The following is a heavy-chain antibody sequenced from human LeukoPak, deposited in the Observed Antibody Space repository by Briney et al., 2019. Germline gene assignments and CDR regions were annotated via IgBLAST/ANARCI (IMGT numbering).Heavy chain of an antibody. J-gene: IGHJ4*02. V-gene: IGHV3-30*18. CDR1: GFTFSDYY. Sequence: PGGSLRLSCAASGFTFSDYYMSWIRQAPGKGLEWVAVISYDGSNKYYADSVKGRFTISRDNSKNTLYLQMNSLRAEDTAVYYCAKDEETPGDYFDYWGQGTLVTVSS. CDR2: ISYDGSNK. CDR3: AKDEETPGDYFDY. D-gene: IGHD4-23*01.